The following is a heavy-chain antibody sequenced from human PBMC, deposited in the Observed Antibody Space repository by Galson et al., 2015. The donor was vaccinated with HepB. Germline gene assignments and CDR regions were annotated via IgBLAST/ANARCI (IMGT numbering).Heavy chain of an antibody. J-gene: IGHJ5*02. CDR2: INPYSGGT. V-gene: IGHV1-2*06. Sequence: SVKVSCKASRYTFTAYYIHWVRQAPGHGLEWMGRINPYSGGTNYAQKFQGRVTMTRDTSITTAYMELSRLRSDDTAVYYCARGGAVGGPKFNWFDPWGRGTLVTVSS. D-gene: IGHD2-15*01. CDR1: RYTFTAYY. CDR3: ARGGAVGGPKFNWFDP.